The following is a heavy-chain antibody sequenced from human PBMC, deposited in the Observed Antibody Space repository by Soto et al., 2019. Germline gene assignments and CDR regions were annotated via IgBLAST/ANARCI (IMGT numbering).Heavy chain of an antibody. V-gene: IGHV3-21*01. J-gene: IGHJ5*02. D-gene: IGHD1-7*01. CDR2: ISSSSSYI. CDR3: ARDLTGTGWFDH. CDR1: GFTFSSYS. Sequence: PGGSLRLSCAASGFTFSSYSMNWVRQAPGKGLEWVSSISSSSSYIYYADSVKGRFTISRDNAKNSLYLQMNSLRAEDTAVYYCARDLTGTGWFDHWGQGTLVTVSS.